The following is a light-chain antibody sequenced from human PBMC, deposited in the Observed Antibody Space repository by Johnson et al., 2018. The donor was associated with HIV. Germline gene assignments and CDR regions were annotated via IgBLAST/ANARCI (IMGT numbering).Light chain of an antibody. CDR1: SSNIGNKY. Sequence: QSVLTQPPSVSAAPGQKVTISCSGSSSNIGNKYVSWYQQLPGTAPKLLIYENTKRPSGVPDRFSGSKSGTSATLGITGLQTGDEADYYCGTWDSSLSAGNVFGTGTKVTVL. CDR2: ENT. J-gene: IGLJ1*01. CDR3: GTWDSSLSAGNV. V-gene: IGLV1-51*02.